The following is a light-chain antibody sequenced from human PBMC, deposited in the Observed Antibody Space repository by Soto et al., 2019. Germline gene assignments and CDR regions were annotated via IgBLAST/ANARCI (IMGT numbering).Light chain of an antibody. Sequence: EIVLTQSPGTLSLSPGERATLSCRASQSVSYSYLAWYQQKPGQAPRLLIYGASSRATGIPDRFSGSGSGTDFTLTISRLEPEDFAVYYCQQYGSSPLTFGGGTKVESK. CDR1: QSVSYSY. J-gene: IGKJ4*01. CDR2: GAS. V-gene: IGKV3-20*01. CDR3: QQYGSSPLT.